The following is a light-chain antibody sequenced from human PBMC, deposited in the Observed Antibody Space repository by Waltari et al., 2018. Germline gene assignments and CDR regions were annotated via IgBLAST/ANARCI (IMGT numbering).Light chain of an antibody. CDR2: DVS. V-gene: IGLV2-14*03. CDR3: SAYTTSVTLV. Sequence: SALTQPASVSGSPGQSITISGTVTGSDVSAYDYVSWYQQHPGKAPQLMIYDVSNRPSGISNRFSGSKSGNTASLSISGLQTEDEAEYYCSAYTTSVTLVFGTWTKVTVL. CDR1: GSDVSAYDY. J-gene: IGLJ1*01.